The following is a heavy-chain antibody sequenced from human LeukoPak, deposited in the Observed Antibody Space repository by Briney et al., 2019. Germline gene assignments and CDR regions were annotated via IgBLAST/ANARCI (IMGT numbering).Heavy chain of an antibody. J-gene: IGHJ4*02. V-gene: IGHV4-61*02. CDR2: IYTSGST. CDR1: GASISSGSYY. D-gene: IGHD2-15*01. Sequence: SQTLSLTCTVSGASISSGSYYLSWIRQPPRKGLEWIGRIYTSGSTNYNPSLKSRVTISLDTSKNQFSLKVSSVTAADTAIYYCARLSVGYCSGGSCRLFDYWGQGTLVTVSS. CDR3: ARLSVGYCSGGSCRLFDY.